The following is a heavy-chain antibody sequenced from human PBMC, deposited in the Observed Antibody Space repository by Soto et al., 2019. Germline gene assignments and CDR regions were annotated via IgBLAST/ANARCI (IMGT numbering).Heavy chain of an antibody. Sequence: EVQLLESGGGLVQPGGSLRLSCAASGFTFSSYAMSWVRQAPGKGLEWVSAISGSGGSTYYADSVKGRFTISRDNSKNMLYLQMNIQRAEDTAVYYCATPHGDYYGSCSLGFDYWGQGTLVTVSS. D-gene: IGHD3-10*01. CDR3: ATPHGDYYGSCSLGFDY. V-gene: IGHV3-23*01. CDR1: GFTFSSYA. CDR2: ISGSGGST. J-gene: IGHJ4*01.